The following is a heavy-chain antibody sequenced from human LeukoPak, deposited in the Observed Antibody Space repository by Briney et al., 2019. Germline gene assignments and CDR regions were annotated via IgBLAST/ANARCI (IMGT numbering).Heavy chain of an antibody. CDR3: ARSPDGFDY. CDR1: GFTFSSYW. V-gene: IGHV3-7*01. CDR2: IKQDGSEK. J-gene: IGHJ4*02. Sequence: GGSLRLSCAAPGFTFSSYWMSWVRQAPGEGLEWVANIKQDGSEKYYVDSVKGRFTISRDNAKNSLYLQMNSLRAEDTAVYYCARSPDGFDYWGQGTLVTVSS.